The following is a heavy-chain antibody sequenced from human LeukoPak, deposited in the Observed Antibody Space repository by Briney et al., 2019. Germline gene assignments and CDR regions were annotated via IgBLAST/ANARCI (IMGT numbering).Heavy chain of an antibody. Sequence: GASVKVSCKVSGYTLTELSMHWVRQAPGKGLEWMGGFDPEDGETIYAQKFQGRVTMTEDTSTDTAYMELSSLRSEDTAVYYCAIRPNILLWFGREEVRGFDPWGQGTLVTVSS. CDR3: AIRPNILLWFGREEVRGFDP. CDR2: FDPEDGET. V-gene: IGHV1-24*01. J-gene: IGHJ5*02. D-gene: IGHD3-10*01. CDR1: GYTLTELS.